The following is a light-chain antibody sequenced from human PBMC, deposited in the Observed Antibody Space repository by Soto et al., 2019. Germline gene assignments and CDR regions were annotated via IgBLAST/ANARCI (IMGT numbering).Light chain of an antibody. CDR3: CSYAGSYEV. J-gene: IGLJ2*01. CDR2: DVS. CDR1: SSDVGYYNY. Sequence: QSALTQPRSVSGSPGQSVTISCTGTSSDVGYYNYVSWYQQHPGKVPKLMIYDVSKRPSGVPDRFSGSKSGNTASLTISGLQAEDESDYHCCSYAGSYEVFGGGTKLTVL. V-gene: IGLV2-11*01.